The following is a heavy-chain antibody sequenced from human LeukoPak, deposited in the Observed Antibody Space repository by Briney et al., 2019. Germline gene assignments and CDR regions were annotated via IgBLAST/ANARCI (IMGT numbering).Heavy chain of an antibody. CDR1: GFTFSSYG. Sequence: GGSLRLSCAASGFTFSSYGMHWVRQAPGKGLEWVAFIRYDGSDENYTDSVKGRFTISRDNSKNTLYLQMNSLRAEDTAVYYCAKEFNFFRGVIISTDYWGQGTLVTVSS. V-gene: IGHV3-30*02. D-gene: IGHD3-10*01. CDR2: IRYDGSDE. CDR3: AKEFNFFRGVIISTDY. J-gene: IGHJ4*02.